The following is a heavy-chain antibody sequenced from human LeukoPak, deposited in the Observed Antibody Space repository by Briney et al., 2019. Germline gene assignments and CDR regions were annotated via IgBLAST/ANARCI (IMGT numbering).Heavy chain of an antibody. CDR3: ARGVPQQCWFDP. J-gene: IGHJ5*02. D-gene: IGHD6-13*01. CDR2: INTNGDST. Sequence: PGGSLRLSCAVSGFKFSSYWMNWVRQVPGKGLMWVAHINTNGDSTNYADSVRGRFTISRDNARNSLYLQMNSLRVEDTAVYYCARGVPQQCWFDPWGQGTLVTVSS. V-gene: IGHV3-74*01. CDR1: GFKFSSYW.